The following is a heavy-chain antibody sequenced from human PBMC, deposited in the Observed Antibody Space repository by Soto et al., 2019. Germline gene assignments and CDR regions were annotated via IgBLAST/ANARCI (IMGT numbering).Heavy chain of an antibody. CDR3: ATGGGWLQNSNLRGLSFDY. D-gene: IGHD6-19*01. Sequence: QVQLQESGPGLVKPWETLSLTCSVSGGSIRGSYCSWIRQPPEKGMEWIASISYTGSATHNPSLKGRVSVSVDTTANQCPLKLPSVTAADTATYYCATGGGWLQNSNLRGLSFDYWGQGALVTVSS. CDR2: ISYTGSA. J-gene: IGHJ4*02. V-gene: IGHV4-59*01. CDR1: GGSIRGSY.